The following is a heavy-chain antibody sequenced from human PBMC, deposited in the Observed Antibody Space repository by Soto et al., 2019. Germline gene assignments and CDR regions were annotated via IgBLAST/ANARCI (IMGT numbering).Heavy chain of an antibody. Sequence: QVQLVQSGAEVKKPGASVKVSCKASGYTFTSYDINWVRQATGQGLEWMGWMNPNSGNTGYAQKFQGRVTMTRNTSXSXXYMELSSLRSEDTAVYDCARGPYCGGDCYSYYFDYWGQGTLVTVSS. V-gene: IGHV1-8*01. J-gene: IGHJ4*02. CDR2: MNPNSGNT. D-gene: IGHD2-21*02. CDR1: GYTFTSYD. CDR3: ARGPYCGGDCYSYYFDY.